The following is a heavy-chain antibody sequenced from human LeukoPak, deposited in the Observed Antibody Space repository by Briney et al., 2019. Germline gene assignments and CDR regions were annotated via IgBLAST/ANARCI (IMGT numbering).Heavy chain of an antibody. D-gene: IGHD4/OR15-4a*01. CDR2: ISEDGSNE. CDR1: GFTFNNYG. J-gene: IGHJ5*02. V-gene: IGHV3-30*03. CDR3: MRDYGA. Sequence: PGGSLRLSCAASGFTFNNYGMHCVRQAPGKGLEWVAFISEDGSNEKYADSVKGRFTISRDNSNKTLSLQMNSLRVEDTGVYYCMRDYGAWGQGTLVTVSP.